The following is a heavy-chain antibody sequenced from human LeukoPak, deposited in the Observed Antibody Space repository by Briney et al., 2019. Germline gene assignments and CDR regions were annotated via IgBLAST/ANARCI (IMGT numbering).Heavy chain of an antibody. V-gene: IGHV1-46*01. Sequence: GASVKVSCKASGYTFTIFHIHWVRQAPGQGLEWMGMINPSDGSTNYAQKFQGRVTMTSDMSTSTVAMDLSSLRSDDTAVYYCARESTFRLLRNVSDIWGQGTMVTASS. J-gene: IGHJ3*02. CDR3: ARESTFRLLRNVSDI. CDR2: INPSDGST. CDR1: GYTFTIFH. D-gene: IGHD5-12*01.